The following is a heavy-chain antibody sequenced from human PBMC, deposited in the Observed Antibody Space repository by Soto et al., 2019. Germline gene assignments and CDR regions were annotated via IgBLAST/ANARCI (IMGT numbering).Heavy chain of an antibody. J-gene: IGHJ4*02. V-gene: IGHV4-34*01. CDR3: ARGVIGYGDYARFDY. D-gene: IGHD4-17*01. CDR1: GGSFSGYY. Sequence: SETLSLTCAVYGGSFSGYYWSWIRQPPGKGLEWIGEINHSGSTNYNPSLKSRVTISVDTSKNQFSLKLSSVTAADTAVYYCARGVIGYGDYARFDYWGQGTLVTVSS. CDR2: INHSGST.